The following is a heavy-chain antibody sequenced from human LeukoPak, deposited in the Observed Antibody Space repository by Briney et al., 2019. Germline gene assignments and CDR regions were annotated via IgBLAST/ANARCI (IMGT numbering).Heavy chain of an antibody. Sequence: PSYTLSLTCTVSGCSISSYYWSWIRQPAGKGLDWIGRIYTSQSTNHNPSLKSRVTMSVDTSKNQFSLKLSSVTAADTAVYYCARDQTHSYGYDYWGQGTLVTVSS. J-gene: IGHJ4*02. CDR1: GCSISSYY. CDR2: IYTSQST. D-gene: IGHD5-18*01. CDR3: ARDQTHSYGYDY. V-gene: IGHV4-4*07.